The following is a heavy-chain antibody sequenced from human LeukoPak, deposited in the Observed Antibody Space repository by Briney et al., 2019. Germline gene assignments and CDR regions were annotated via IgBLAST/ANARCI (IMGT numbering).Heavy chain of an antibody. CDR3: ARFGGSSSKYFDY. CDR2: INPNSGGT. CDR1: GYTFTGYY. J-gene: IGHJ4*02. D-gene: IGHD6-6*01. Sequence: ASVKVSCKASGYTFTGYYMHWVRQAPGQGLEWMGWINPNSGGTNYAQKFQGRVTMTRDTSISTAYMELSRLRSDDTAVYYCARFGGSSSKYFDYWGQGTLVTVSS. V-gene: IGHV1-2*02.